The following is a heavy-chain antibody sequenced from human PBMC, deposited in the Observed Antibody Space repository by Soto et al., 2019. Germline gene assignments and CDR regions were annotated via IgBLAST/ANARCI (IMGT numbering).Heavy chain of an antibody. CDR1: GGSFSSNP. V-gene: IGHV1-69*01. Sequence: QVQLVQSGSEVKKPGSSVKVSCKASGGSFSSNPISWVRQAPGQGLEWMAGIIPIFATVHYAQKFQGRVTITADESTSTAYMELTSLRSDDTAVYFCARVGRGYSSGTRYYFDYWGQGTLVTVAS. CDR2: IIPIFATV. CDR3: ARVGRGYSSGTRYYFDY. J-gene: IGHJ4*02. D-gene: IGHD5-18*01.